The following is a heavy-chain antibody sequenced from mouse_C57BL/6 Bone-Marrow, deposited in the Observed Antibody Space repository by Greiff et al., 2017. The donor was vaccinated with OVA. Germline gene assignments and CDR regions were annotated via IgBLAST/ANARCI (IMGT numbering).Heavy chain of an antibody. CDR1: GYTFTEYT. CDR2: FYPGSGSI. J-gene: IGHJ3*01. V-gene: IGHV1-62-2*01. D-gene: IGHD2-1*01. CDR3: ARHEDRVYYGNWTWFAY. Sequence: QVQLKESGAELVKPGASVKLSCKASGYTFTEYTIHWVKQRSGQGLEWIGWFYPGSGSIKYNEKFKDKATLTADKSSSTVYMELSRLTSEDSAVYFCARHEDRVYYGNWTWFAYWGQGTLVTVSA.